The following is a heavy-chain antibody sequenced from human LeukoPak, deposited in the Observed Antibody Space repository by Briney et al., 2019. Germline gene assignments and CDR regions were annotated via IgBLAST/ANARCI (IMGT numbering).Heavy chain of an antibody. J-gene: IGHJ6*02. D-gene: IGHD3-3*01. V-gene: IGHV5-51*01. CDR1: GYSFTSYW. CDR2: IYPGDSDT. CDR3: AREGSITIFGVAPMGDYGMDV. Sequence: GESLKISCKGSGYSFTSYWIGWVRQMPGKGLEWMGIIYPGDSDTRYSPSLQGQVTISADKSISTAYLQWSSLKASDTAMYYCAREGSITIFGVAPMGDYGMDVWGQGTTVTVS.